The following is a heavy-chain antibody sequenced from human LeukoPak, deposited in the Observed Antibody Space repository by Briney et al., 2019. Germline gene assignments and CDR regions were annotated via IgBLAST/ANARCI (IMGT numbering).Heavy chain of an antibody. CDR3: ARDGPAQMVDFDY. V-gene: IGHV1-2*02. J-gene: IGHJ4*02. CDR2: IYPYTGAT. Sequence: GDSVTVSCKASGYTFSGTGWYLYWLRQAPGRGLECMGWIYPYTGATHYAQKFQGRVAMTRDTSISTAYMEFSRLRPDDTAVYYCARDGPAQMVDFDYWGQGTLVTVSS. CDR1: GYTFSGTGWY. D-gene: IGHD3-10*01.